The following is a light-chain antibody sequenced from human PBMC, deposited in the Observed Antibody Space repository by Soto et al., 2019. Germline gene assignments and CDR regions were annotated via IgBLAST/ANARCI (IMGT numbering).Light chain of an antibody. CDR3: ATWDDSLNGGV. CDR2: TND. Sequence: QSVLTQPPSASGTPGQRVSISCSGSSSNIGRNYVYWYQQVPGTAPKLLIYTNDQRPSGVPDRFSGSKSGTSASLAISGLRSEDEDDYYCATWDDSLNGGVFGGGTKLTVL. V-gene: IGLV1-47*01. J-gene: IGLJ2*01. CDR1: SSNIGRNY.